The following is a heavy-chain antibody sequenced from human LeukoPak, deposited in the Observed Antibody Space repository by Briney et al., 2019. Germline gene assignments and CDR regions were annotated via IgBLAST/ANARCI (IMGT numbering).Heavy chain of an antibody. J-gene: IGHJ5*02. V-gene: IGHV1-69*05. CDR3: ARGVTILNWFDP. D-gene: IGHD4-23*01. Sequence: SVKVSCKASGGTFSSEAFIWVRQAPGQGLEWMGGIIPIFGRADYAQKFQDIVTINTDESTSTVYMELSSLRSEDTAVYYCARGVTILNWFDPWGQGTLVTVSS. CDR2: IIPIFGRA. CDR1: GGTFSSEA.